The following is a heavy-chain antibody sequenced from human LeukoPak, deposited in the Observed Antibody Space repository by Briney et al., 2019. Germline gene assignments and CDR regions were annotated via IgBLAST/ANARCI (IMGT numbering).Heavy chain of an antibody. CDR1: GGTFSSYA. CDR3: AREFRTTVTNWSFDY. Sequence: SVKVSCKASGGTFSSYAISWVRQAPGQGLEWMGGIIPIFGTANYAQKFQGRVTITTDKSTSTAYMELSSLRSEDTAVYYCAREFRTTVTNWSFDYWGQGTLVTVSS. V-gene: IGHV1-69*05. J-gene: IGHJ4*02. CDR2: IIPIFGTA. D-gene: IGHD4-17*01.